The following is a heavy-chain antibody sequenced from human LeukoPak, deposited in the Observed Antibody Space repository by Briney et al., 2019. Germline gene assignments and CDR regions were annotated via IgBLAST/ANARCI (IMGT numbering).Heavy chain of an antibody. CDR2: ISSSSSYT. Sequence: GGSLRLSCAASGFTFSDYYMSWIRQAPGKGLEWVSYISSSSSYTNYADSVKGRFTISRDNAKNSLYLQMDSLRAEDTAVYYCARTRGYSYGYGYWGQGTLVTVSS. D-gene: IGHD5-18*01. V-gene: IGHV3-11*06. J-gene: IGHJ4*02. CDR3: ARTRGYSYGYGY. CDR1: GFTFSDYY.